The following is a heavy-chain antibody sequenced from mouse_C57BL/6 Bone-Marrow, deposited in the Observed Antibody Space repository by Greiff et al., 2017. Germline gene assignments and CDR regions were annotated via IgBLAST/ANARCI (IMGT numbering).Heavy chain of an antibody. CDR3: ARDYDYDGGDYFDY. J-gene: IGHJ2*01. V-gene: IGHV1-69*01. D-gene: IGHD2-4*01. CDR2: IDPSDSYT. Sequence: VQLQQPGAELVMPGASVKLSCKASGYTFTSYWMHWVKPRPGQGLEWIGEIDPSDSYTNYNQKFKGKSTLTVDKSSSTAYMQLSSLTSEDSAVYYCARDYDYDGGDYFDYWGQGTTLTVSS. CDR1: GYTFTSYW.